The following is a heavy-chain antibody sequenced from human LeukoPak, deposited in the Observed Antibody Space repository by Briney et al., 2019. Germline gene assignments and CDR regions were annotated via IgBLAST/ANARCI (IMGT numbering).Heavy chain of an antibody. CDR1: GGSISSYY. CDR3: AREGRYRYGYNEYHSYMDI. D-gene: IGHD5-18*01. Sequence: SETLSLTCTVSGGSISSYYWSWIRQPPGKGLEWIGYIYYSGSTNYNPSLKSRVTISVDTSKNQFSLKLTSVTAAETAVYYCAREGRYRYGYNEYHSYMDIWGKGTTVTVSS. J-gene: IGHJ6*03. V-gene: IGHV4-59*01. CDR2: IYYSGST.